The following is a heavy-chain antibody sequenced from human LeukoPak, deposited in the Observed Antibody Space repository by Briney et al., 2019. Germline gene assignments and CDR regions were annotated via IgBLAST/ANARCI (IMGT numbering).Heavy chain of an antibody. V-gene: IGHV1-2*02. J-gene: IGHJ4*02. CDR3: ARDRQEYSYGANFDY. Sequence: ASVKVSCKASGYTFTGYYMHWVRQAPGQGLEWMGWINPNSGGTSYAQKFQGRVTMTRDTSISTAYMELSRLRSDDTAVYYCARDRQEYSYGANFDYWGQGTLVTVSS. CDR2: INPNSGGT. CDR1: GYTFTGYY. D-gene: IGHD5-18*01.